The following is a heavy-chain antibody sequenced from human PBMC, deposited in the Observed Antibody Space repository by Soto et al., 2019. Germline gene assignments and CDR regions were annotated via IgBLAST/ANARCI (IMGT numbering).Heavy chain of an antibody. CDR3: AKDYRGLFIVATRAPFDY. CDR2: ISGSGGST. D-gene: IGHD5-12*01. J-gene: IGHJ4*02. CDR1: GFTFSSYA. Sequence: EVQLLESGGGLVQPGGSLRLSCAASGFTFSSYAMSWVRQAPGKGLEWVSAISGSGGSTYYADSVKGRFTISRDNSKNTLYLQMNSLRAEDTAVYYCAKDYRGLFIVATRAPFDYWGQGTLVTVSS. V-gene: IGHV3-23*01.